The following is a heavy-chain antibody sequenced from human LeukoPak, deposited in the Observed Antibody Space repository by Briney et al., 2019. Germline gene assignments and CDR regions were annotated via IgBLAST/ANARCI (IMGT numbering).Heavy chain of an antibody. CDR1: GFTFSSYW. CDR3: ARLTAYYFDY. Sequence: GGSLRLSCAASGFTFSSYWMRWVRQAPGKGLEWVANIKQDGSEKNYVDSVKGRFTISRDNAKNTVYLQMNSLRAEDTAMYYCARLTAYYFDYWGQGTLVPVSS. J-gene: IGHJ4*02. CDR2: IKQDGSEK. D-gene: IGHD7-27*01. V-gene: IGHV3-7*01.